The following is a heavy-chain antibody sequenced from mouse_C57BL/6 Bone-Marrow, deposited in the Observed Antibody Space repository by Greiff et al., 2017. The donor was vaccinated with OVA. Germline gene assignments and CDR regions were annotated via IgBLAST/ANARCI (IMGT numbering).Heavy chain of an antibody. V-gene: IGHV3-6*01. CDR2: ISYDGSN. CDR1: GYSITSGYY. CDR3: ARGRQLSFDY. J-gene: IGHJ2*01. D-gene: IGHD3-2*02. Sequence: EVQLQESGPGLVKPSQSLSLTCSVTGYSITSGYYWNWIRQFPGNKLEWMGYISYDGSNNYNPSLKNRISITRDTSKNQFFLKLNSVTTEDTATYYCARGRQLSFDYWGQGTTLTVSS.